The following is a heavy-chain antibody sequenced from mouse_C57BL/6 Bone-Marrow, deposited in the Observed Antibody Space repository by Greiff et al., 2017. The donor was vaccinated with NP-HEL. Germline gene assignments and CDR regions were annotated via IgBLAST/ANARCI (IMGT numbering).Heavy chain of an antibody. CDR1: GYTFTSYW. CDR2: IHPSDSDT. CDR3: AMGAIVSSPYYYAMDY. V-gene: IGHV1-74*01. D-gene: IGHD2-5*01. Sequence: VQLQQPGAELVKPGASVKVSCKASGYTFTSYWMHWVKQRPGQGLEWIGRIHPSDSDTNYNQKFKGKATLTVDKSSSTAYMQLSSLTSEDSAVYYCAMGAIVSSPYYYAMDYWGQGTSVTVSS. J-gene: IGHJ4*01.